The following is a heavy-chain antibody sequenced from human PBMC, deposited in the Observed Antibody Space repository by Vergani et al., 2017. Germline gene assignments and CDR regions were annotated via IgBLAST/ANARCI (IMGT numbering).Heavy chain of an antibody. J-gene: IGHJ6*02. D-gene: IGHD1-7*01. V-gene: IGHV1-3*04. Sequence: QVQLVQSGAEVKKPGASVKVSCKASGYTFTSYAMHWVRQAPGQRLEWMGWINTGNGNTKYSQKFQGRVTITRDTSASTAYMELSSLRSEDTAVYYCAKELELRKYYYYYGMDVWGQGTTVTVSS. CDR3: AKELELRKYYYYYGMDV. CDR1: GYTFTSYA. CDR2: INTGNGNT.